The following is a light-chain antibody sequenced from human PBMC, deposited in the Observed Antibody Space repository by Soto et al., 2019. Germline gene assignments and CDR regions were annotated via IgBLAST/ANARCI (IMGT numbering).Light chain of an antibody. Sequence: DIQLTQSPSFLSASVGDIVTITCRASQGISSYLAWYQQKPGKAPKLLIYAASTLQSGVPSRFSGSGSGTEFTLTIRSLQPEDFATYYCQQLNSYLWTFGQGTKVEIK. J-gene: IGKJ1*01. V-gene: IGKV1-9*01. CDR3: QQLNSYLWT. CDR2: AAS. CDR1: QGISSY.